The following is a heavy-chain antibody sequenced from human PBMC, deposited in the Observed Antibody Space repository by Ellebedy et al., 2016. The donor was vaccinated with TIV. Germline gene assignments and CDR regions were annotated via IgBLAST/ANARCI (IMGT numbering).Heavy chain of an antibody. V-gene: IGHV3-7*01. Sequence: GESLKISCAASGFTFSNYWMTWVRQAPGKGLEWVANINQDGSERHYVDSVKGRFAVSRDNAKNSLYLQMNSLGDEDTAVYYCARDQWLGRAYYFDYWGRGTLVTVSS. J-gene: IGHJ4*02. CDR3: ARDQWLGRAYYFDY. CDR1: GFTFSNYW. D-gene: IGHD6-19*01. CDR2: INQDGSER.